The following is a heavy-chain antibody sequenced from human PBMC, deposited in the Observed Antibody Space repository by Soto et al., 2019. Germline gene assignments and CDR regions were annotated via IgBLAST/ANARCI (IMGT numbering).Heavy chain of an antibody. CDR1: GGSISSSGYY. CDR2: IYYRGST. V-gene: IGHV4-31*02. D-gene: IGHD2-2*02. J-gene: IGHJ5*02. CDR3: VRLRYCSSTSCHRFDP. Sequence: PSETLSLTCPVSGGSISSSGYYWSWIREHPGRGLEWIGHIYYRGSTYYNPSLKSRVTITVDTSKNQFSLKLSSVTAADTAVYYCVRLRYCSSTSCHRFDPWGQGTLVTVSS.